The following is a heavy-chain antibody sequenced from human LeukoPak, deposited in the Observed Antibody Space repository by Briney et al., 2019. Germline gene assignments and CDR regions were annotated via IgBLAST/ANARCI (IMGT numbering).Heavy chain of an antibody. CDR1: GGSISSYY. CDR2: IYYSGST. J-gene: IGHJ3*02. V-gene: IGHV4-59*12. D-gene: IGHD6-19*01. CDR3: ARDMSSGWYAFDI. Sequence: SETLSLTCTVSGGSISSYYWSWIRQPPGKGLEWIGYIYYSGSTNYNPSLKSRVTISVDTSKNQFSLKLSSVTAADTAVYYCARDMSSGWYAFDIWGQGTMVTVSS.